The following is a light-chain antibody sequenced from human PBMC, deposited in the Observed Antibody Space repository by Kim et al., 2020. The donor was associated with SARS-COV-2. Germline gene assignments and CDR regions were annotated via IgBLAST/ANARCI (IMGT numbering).Light chain of an antibody. Sequence: EIVLTQSPGTLSLSPGERATLSCRASQSVRSSYLAWYQQKPGQAPRLLIYGASSRATGIPDRFRGSGSGTDFTLTISRLEPEDFVMYYCQYYGSSTWTFGQGTKVDIK. V-gene: IGKV3-20*01. CDR1: QSVRSSY. CDR2: GAS. J-gene: IGKJ1*01. CDR3: QYYGSSTWT.